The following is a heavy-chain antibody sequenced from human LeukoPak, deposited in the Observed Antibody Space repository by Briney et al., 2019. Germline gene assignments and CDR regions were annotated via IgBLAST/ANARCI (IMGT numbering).Heavy chain of an antibody. CDR1: GFTFSNYD. CDR3: AKDGVEQWLAYYFDY. D-gene: IGHD6-19*01. V-gene: IGHV3-30*18. J-gene: IGHJ4*02. CDR2: ISYDGNNK. Sequence: GGSLRLSCAASGFTFSNYDMSWVRQAPGKGLEWVAAISYDGNNKYYADSVKGRLTISRDNSKNTLYVQMNSLRAEDTALYYCAKDGVEQWLAYYFDYWGQGALVTVSS.